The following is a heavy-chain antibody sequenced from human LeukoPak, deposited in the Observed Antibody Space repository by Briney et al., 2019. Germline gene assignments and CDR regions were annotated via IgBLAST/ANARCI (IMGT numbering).Heavy chain of an antibody. CDR3: ARLRIPMVRGVIEFWFPP. CDR2: ISSSGSTI. J-gene: IGHJ5*02. CDR1: GFTFSDYY. D-gene: IGHD3-10*01. Sequence: GGSLRLSCAASGFTFSDYYMSWIRQAPGKGLEWVSYISSSGSTIYYADSVKGRFTISRDNAKNSLYLQMNSLRAEDTAVYYCARLRIPMVRGVIEFWFPPWGQGTLVTVSS. V-gene: IGHV3-11*01.